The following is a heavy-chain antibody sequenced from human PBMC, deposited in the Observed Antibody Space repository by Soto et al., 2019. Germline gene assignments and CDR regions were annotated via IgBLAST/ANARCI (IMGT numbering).Heavy chain of an antibody. J-gene: IGHJ5*02. CDR2: INHSGST. Sequence: SETLSLTCAVYGRSFSGYYWSWIRQPPGKGLEWIGEINHSGSTNYNPSLKSRVTISVDTSKNQSSLKLSSVTAADTAVYYCARERTIFGVVRDNWFDPWGQGTPVTVSS. D-gene: IGHD3-3*01. V-gene: IGHV4-34*01. CDR1: GRSFSGYY. CDR3: ARERTIFGVVRDNWFDP.